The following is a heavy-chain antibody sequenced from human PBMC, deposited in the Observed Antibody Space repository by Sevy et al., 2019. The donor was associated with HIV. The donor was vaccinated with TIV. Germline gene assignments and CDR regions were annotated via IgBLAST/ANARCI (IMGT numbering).Heavy chain of an antibody. CDR1: GFTFSKYS. V-gene: IGHV3-23*01. CDR3: ARXGCXKPXXY. Sequence: GGSLRLSCAASGFTFSKYSMSWVRQPPGKGLEWVSTLSFGCGEINYADSVKGRFTISRENSKSSVYLQMNNLRPEDTAVYYCARXGCXKPXXYWGQGTLVTVSS. D-gene: IGHD2-8*01. J-gene: IGHJ4*02. CDR2: LSFGCGEI.